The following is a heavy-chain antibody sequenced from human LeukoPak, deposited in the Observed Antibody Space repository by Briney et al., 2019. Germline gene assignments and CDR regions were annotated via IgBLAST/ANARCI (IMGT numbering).Heavy chain of an antibody. J-gene: IGHJ4*02. V-gene: IGHV4-39*01. Sequence: SETLSLTCTVSGGSISSSSYYWGWIRQPPGKGLEWIGSIYYSGSTYYNPSLKSRVTISVDTSKNQFSLKLSSVTAADTAVYYGARRWFGELSYFDYWGQGTLVTVSS. CDR3: ARRWFGELSYFDY. CDR1: GGSISSSSYY. D-gene: IGHD3-10*01. CDR2: IYYSGST.